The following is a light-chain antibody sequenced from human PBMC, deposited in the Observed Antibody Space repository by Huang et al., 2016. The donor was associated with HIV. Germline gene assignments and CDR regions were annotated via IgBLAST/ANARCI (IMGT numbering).Light chain of an antibody. V-gene: IGKV3-15*01. CDR3: QQYNDWYT. CDR2: GAS. J-gene: IGKJ2*01. Sequence: EIVLTQSSATLSVSPGVRAPRSCRASQSVSSNVAWFQQKPGQAPRLLIYGASTRATGIPAWFSGTGSGTAFTLNISSLQSEDFAVYFCQQYNDWYTFGQGTKLEI. CDR1: QSVSSN.